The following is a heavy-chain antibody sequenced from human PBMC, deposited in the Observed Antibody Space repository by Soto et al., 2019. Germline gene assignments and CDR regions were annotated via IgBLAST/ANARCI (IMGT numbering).Heavy chain of an antibody. CDR2: ISGSGGST. CDR3: ATRTQKHGDYAAAGS. J-gene: IGHJ4*02. CDR1: GFTLSSYA. D-gene: IGHD4-17*01. V-gene: IGHV3-23*01. Sequence: LSLSFAASGFTLSSYAMSWVRQAPGKGLEWVSAISGSGGSTYYADSVKGRFTISRDNSKNTLYLQMNSLRAEDTAVYYCATRTQKHGDYAAAGSWGQGTLVTVSS.